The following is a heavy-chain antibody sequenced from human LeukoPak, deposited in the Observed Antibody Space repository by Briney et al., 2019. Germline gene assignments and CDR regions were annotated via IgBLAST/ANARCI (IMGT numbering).Heavy chain of an antibody. V-gene: IGHV3-33*08. J-gene: IGHJ4*02. CDR1: GFTYSHYG. Sequence: YPGGSLRLSCTASGFTYSHYGMRWVRQAPGKGLEWVAVIWSDGTEKHYSDAVKGRFTISRDNFGNTLYLQMNSLRGDDTAVYYCARDAERGFDYSNSLKYWGQGTLVTVSS. CDR2: IWSDGTEK. CDR3: ARDAERGFDYSNSLKY. D-gene: IGHD4-11*01.